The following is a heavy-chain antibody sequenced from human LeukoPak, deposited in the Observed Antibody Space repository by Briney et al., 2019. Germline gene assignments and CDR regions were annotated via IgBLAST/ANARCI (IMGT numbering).Heavy chain of an antibody. CDR3: ARTPGYSKNWFDP. V-gene: IGHV4-39*07. CDR2: IFYSGST. D-gene: IGHD6-13*01. Sequence: PSETLSLTCTVSGGSISTSSYYWGWVRQPPGKGLEWIGNIFYSGSTYYSPSLKSRVTISLDTSRNQFSLKLNSVTAADTAVYYCARTPGYSKNWFDPWGQGTLVTVSS. CDR1: GGSISTSSYY. J-gene: IGHJ5*02.